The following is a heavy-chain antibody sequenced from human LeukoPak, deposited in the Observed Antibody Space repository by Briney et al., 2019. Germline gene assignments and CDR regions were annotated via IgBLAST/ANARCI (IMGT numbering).Heavy chain of an antibody. J-gene: IGHJ4*02. V-gene: IGHV3-15*01. D-gene: IGHD3-3*01. Sequence: GGSLRLSCAASGSTVSSNYMSWVRQAPGKGLEWVGRIKSKTDGGTTDYAAPVKGRFTISRDDSKNTLYLQMNSLRAEDTAVYYCAKGLYYNFWSEYGNWGQGTPVTVSS. CDR2: IKSKTDGGTT. CDR3: AKGLYYNFWSEYGN. CDR1: GSTVSSNY.